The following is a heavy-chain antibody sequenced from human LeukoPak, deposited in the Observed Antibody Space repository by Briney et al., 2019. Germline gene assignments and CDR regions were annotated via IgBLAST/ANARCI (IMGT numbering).Heavy chain of an antibody. V-gene: IGHV3-64*01. CDR3: ARDGGDHIYAFDI. J-gene: IGHJ3*02. CDR2: ISSNGGST. CDR1: GFTFSSYA. D-gene: IGHD2-21*02. Sequence: GGSLRLSCAASGFTFSSYAMHWVRQAPGKGLEYVSAISSNGGSTYYANSVKGRFSISRDNSKNTLYLQMGSLRAEDMAVYYCARDGGDHIYAFDIWGQGTMVTVSS.